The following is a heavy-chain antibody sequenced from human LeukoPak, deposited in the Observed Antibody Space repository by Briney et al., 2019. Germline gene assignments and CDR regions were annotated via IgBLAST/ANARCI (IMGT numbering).Heavy chain of an antibody. Sequence: GESLKISCKGSGYSFTSYWIGWVRQAPGKGLEWVSSISSSSSYIYYADSVKGRFTISRDNAKNSLYLQMNSLRAEDTAVYYCARDRLGGLDYWGQGTLVTVSS. J-gene: IGHJ4*02. CDR1: GYSFTSYW. CDR2: ISSSSSYI. D-gene: IGHD5-12*01. V-gene: IGHV3-21*01. CDR3: ARDRLGGLDY.